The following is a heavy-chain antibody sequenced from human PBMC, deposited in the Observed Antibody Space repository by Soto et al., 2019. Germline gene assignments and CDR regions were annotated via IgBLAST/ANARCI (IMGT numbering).Heavy chain of an antibody. Sequence: SLRLSCAASGFTFISYGMHWVRQAPGKGLEWVAVLSYDGSNKYYTDSVKGRFTISRDNSKNTLYLQMNSLRAEDTAMYYCAKDLVATAGTPPNLLFDYWGQGTLVTVSS. V-gene: IGHV3-30*18. J-gene: IGHJ4*02. D-gene: IGHD6-13*01. CDR1: GFTFISYG. CDR3: AKDLVATAGTPPNLLFDY. CDR2: LSYDGSNK.